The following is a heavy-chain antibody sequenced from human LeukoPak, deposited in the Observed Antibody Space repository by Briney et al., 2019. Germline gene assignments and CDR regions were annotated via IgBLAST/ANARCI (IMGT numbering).Heavy chain of an antibody. CDR2: INWNGGST. D-gene: IGHD3-16*01. Sequence: GGSLRLSCAASGFTFDDYGMSWVRHAPGKGLEWVSGINWNGGSTGYADSVKGRFTISRDNAKNSLYLQMNSLRAEDTALYYCARDWGGYYAFDIWGQGTMVTVSS. J-gene: IGHJ3*02. V-gene: IGHV3-20*04. CDR3: ARDWGGYYAFDI. CDR1: GFTFDDYG.